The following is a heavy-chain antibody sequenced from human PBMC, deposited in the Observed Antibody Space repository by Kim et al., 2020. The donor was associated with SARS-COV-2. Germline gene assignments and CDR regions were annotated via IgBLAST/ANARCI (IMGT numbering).Heavy chain of an antibody. J-gene: IGHJ4*02. CDR3: AKRDYAEASDFYPLFDY. CDR1: GFTFKNYA. Sequence: GGSLRLSCAASGFTFKNYAMAWVRQAPGKGLEWVSGITGNGGTTYYADFVKGRFTISRDNSKNTLYLQMNSLRDDDTAVYYCAKRDYAEASDFYPLFDYCGQGTLVTVSS. D-gene: IGHD3-16*01. CDR2: ITGNGGTT. V-gene: IGHV3-23*01.